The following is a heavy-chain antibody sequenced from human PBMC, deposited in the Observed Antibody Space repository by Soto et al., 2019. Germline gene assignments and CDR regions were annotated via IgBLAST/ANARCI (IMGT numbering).Heavy chain of an antibody. D-gene: IGHD6-19*01. CDR1: GGTFSSYA. J-gene: IGHJ6*02. CDR3: AWSPVAGDYYYYGMDV. Sequence: ASVKVSCKASGGTFSSYAISWVRQAPGQGLEWMGGIIPIFGTANYAQKFQGRVTITADESTSTAYMELSSLRSEDTAVYYCAWSPVAGDYYYYGMDVWGQGXTVTVYS. CDR2: IIPIFGTA. V-gene: IGHV1-69*13.